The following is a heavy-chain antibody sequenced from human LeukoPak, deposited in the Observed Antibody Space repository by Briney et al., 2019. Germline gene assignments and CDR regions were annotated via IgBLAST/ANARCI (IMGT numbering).Heavy chain of an antibody. Sequence: SETLSLTCTVSGGSISSYYWSWIRQPPGKGLEWIGYIYYSGSTNYNPSLKSRVTISVDTSKNQFSLKLSSATAADTAVYYCASSSGGSWYYYMDVWGKGTTVTVSS. V-gene: IGHV4-59*01. CDR2: IYYSGST. CDR3: ASSSGGSWYYYMDV. CDR1: GGSISSYY. D-gene: IGHD2-15*01. J-gene: IGHJ6*03.